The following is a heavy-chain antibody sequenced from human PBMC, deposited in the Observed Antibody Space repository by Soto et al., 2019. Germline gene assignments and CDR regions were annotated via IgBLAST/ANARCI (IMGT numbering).Heavy chain of an antibody. V-gene: IGHV3-30*18. CDR2: ISYDGSNK. J-gene: IGHJ4*02. CDR1: GFTFSSYG. CDR3: AKDFSDH. D-gene: IGHD3-3*01. Sequence: GGSLRLSCAASGFTFSSYGMHWVRQAPGKGLEWVAVISYDGSNKYYADSVKGRFTISRDNSKNTLYLQMNSLRAEDTAVYYCAKDFSDHWGQGTLVTVSS.